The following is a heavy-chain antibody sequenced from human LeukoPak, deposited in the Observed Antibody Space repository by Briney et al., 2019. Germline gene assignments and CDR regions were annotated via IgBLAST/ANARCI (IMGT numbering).Heavy chain of an antibody. J-gene: IGHJ5*02. Sequence: ASVKVSCKASGXXXTXYYMHWVXXXPXQXXXXMGWINPNSGGTNYAQKFQGRVTMTRDTSISTAYMELSRLTSDDTAVYYCARVELLLNWIDPWGQGTLVTVSS. CDR1: GXXXTXYY. V-gene: IGHV1-2*02. CDR2: INPNSGGT. D-gene: IGHD3-10*01. CDR3: ARVELLLNWIDP.